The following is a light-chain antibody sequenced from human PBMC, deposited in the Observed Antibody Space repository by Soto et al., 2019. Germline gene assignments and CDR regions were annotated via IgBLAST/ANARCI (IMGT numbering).Light chain of an antibody. CDR1: QSVSSSY. V-gene: IGKV3-20*01. Sequence: EIVLTQSPGTLSLSPGERATLSCRASQSVSSSYLAWYQQKPGQAPRLLIYGASSRATDIPERFSGSGSGTDFTLTISRLEPEDFAVDYCQQYDSSPLTFGGGTKVEIK. J-gene: IGKJ4*01. CDR3: QQYDSSPLT. CDR2: GAS.